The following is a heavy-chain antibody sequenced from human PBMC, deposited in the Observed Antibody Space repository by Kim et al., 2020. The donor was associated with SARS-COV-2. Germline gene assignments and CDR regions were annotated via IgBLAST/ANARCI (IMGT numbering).Heavy chain of an antibody. Sequence: GGSLRLSCAASGFTFSSYSMNWVRQAPGKGLEWVSCISSSSSYIYYADSVKGRFTISRDNAKNSLYLQMNSLRAEDTAVYYCARGGFGFGIADIEARSAYWGQRTLVTVSS. CDR3: ARGGFGFGIADIEARSAY. CDR1: GFTFSSYS. J-gene: IGHJ4*02. D-gene: IGHD6-13*01. V-gene: IGHV3-21*05. CDR2: ISSSSSYI.